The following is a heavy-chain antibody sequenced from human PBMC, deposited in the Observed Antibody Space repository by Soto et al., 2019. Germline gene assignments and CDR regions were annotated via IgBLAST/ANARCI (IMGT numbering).Heavy chain of an antibody. CDR2: INAGNGNT. Sequence: ASVKVSCKASGYTFTSYAMHWVRQAPGQRLEWMGWINAGNGNTKYSQKFQGRVTITRDTSASTAYMELSSLRSEDTAVYYCARDLDVVVPAALLPTTYQVPDDAFDIWGQGTMVTVS. J-gene: IGHJ3*02. CDR1: GYTFTSYA. D-gene: IGHD2-2*01. CDR3: ARDLDVVVPAALLPTTYQVPDDAFDI. V-gene: IGHV1-3*01.